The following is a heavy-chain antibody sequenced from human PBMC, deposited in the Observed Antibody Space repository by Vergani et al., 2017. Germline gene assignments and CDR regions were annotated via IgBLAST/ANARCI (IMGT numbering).Heavy chain of an antibody. J-gene: IGHJ2*01. CDR3: ARDPGTMIVVRYFDL. CDR1: GGTFSSYA. Sequence: QVQLVQSGAEVTKPGSSVKVSCKASGGTFSSYAISWVRQAPGQGLEWIGGIIPIFGTANYAQKFQGRVTITADESTSTAYMELSSLRSEDTAVYYCARDPGTMIVVRYFDLWGRGTLVTVSS. CDR2: IIPIFGTA. V-gene: IGHV1-69*01. D-gene: IGHD3-22*01.